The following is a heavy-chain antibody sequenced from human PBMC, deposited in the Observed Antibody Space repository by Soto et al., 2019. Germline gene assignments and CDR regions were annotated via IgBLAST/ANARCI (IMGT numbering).Heavy chain of an antibody. V-gene: IGHV4-59*12. CDR1: GGSMIGYS. CDR2: VYYSGGT. D-gene: IGHD3-22*01. CDR3: ARSPVSSGFYPRWYYYGMDV. Sequence: PSETLSLTCTVSGGSMIGYSWSWIRQTPGKGLEWIGYVYYSGGTNYSPSFKRRVTISIDTTDNQFSLKLSSVTAADTAVYYCARSPVSSGFYPRWYYYGMDVWGQGTPVTVSS. J-gene: IGHJ6*02.